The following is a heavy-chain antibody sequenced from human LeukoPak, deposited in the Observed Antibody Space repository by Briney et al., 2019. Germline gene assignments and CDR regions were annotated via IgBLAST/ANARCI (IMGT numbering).Heavy chain of an antibody. Sequence: ASVKVSCKASGYTFTGYYMHWVRQAPGQGLEWVGWINPNSGGTNYAQKFQGRVTMTRDTSISTAYMELSRLRSDDTAVYYCARAQPYYDSSGYFLPPYYGMDVWGQGTTVTVSS. CDR1: GYTFTGYY. D-gene: IGHD3-22*01. J-gene: IGHJ6*02. CDR3: ARAQPYYDSSGYFLPPYYGMDV. CDR2: INPNSGGT. V-gene: IGHV1-2*02.